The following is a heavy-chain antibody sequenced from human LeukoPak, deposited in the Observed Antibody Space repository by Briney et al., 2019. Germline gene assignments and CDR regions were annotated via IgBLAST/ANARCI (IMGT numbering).Heavy chain of an antibody. D-gene: IGHD3-10*01. J-gene: IGHJ6*04. Sequence: ASVKVSCKASGYTFTSYDINWVRQAPGQGLEWMGWMNPNSGNTGHAQKFQGRVTMTRDTSISTAYMELSRLRSDDTAVCYCARDYYGSGSYYHQDVWGKGTTVTVSS. V-gene: IGHV1-8*01. CDR3: ARDYYGSGSYYHQDV. CDR2: MNPNSGNT. CDR1: GYTFTSYD.